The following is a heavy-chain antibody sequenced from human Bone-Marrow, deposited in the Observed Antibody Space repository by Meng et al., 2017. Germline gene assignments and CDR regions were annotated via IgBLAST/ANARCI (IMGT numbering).Heavy chain of an antibody. J-gene: IGHJ4*02. V-gene: IGHV4-4*02. CDR3: AASSGWYRIDS. Sequence: QVESTGSGPGLAKPSGTLSLTCVVLGACCRLCYWWTWVRQPPGKGLEWIGEFHHSGTTNYNPSLRSRVTISVDTSKNQFSLRLTSVTAADTAVYYCAASSGWYRIDSWGQGTLVTVSS. CDR1: GACCRLCYW. CDR2: FHHSGTT. D-gene: IGHD6-19*01.